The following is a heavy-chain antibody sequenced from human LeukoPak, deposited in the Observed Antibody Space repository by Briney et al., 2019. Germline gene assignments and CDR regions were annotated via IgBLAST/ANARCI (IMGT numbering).Heavy chain of an antibody. V-gene: IGHV3-53*04. J-gene: IGHJ4*02. CDR1: GFTVSSNY. CDR3: ARSPGDIFDY. D-gene: IGHD7-27*01. Sequence: GGSLRLSCAAFGFTVSSNYMSWVRQAPGKGLEWVSVIYSGGSTYYADSVKGRFTISRHNSKNTLYLQMNSLRAEDTAVYYCARSPGDIFDYWGQGTLVTVSS. CDR2: IYSGGST.